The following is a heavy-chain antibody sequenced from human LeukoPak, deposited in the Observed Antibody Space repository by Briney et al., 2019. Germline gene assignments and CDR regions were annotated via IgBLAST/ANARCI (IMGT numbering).Heavy chain of an antibody. CDR1: GFIVSSHY. CDR3: AREAVAGPFDY. CDR2: IYSGFNT. V-gene: IGHV3-53*01. J-gene: IGHJ4*02. Sequence: PGRSPRLSCAASGFIVSSHYMSWVRQAPGKGLEWVSVIYSGFNTYYADSVKGRFTISRDNSKNTLYLQMNSLRAEDTAMYYCAREAVAGPFDYWGQGTLVTVSS. D-gene: IGHD6-19*01.